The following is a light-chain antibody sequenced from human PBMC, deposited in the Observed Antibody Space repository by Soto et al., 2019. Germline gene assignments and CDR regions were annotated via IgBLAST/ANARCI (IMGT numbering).Light chain of an antibody. CDR2: KAS. CDR1: QSINTW. Sequence: DIPMTQSPSTLSASVGDRVTITCRASQSINTWLAWYQLKPGRAPKLLISKASTLESGVSSRFSGSGSGTGFTLTISSLQPDDFATYYCQQYQTYSQFGQGTKVEIK. V-gene: IGKV1-5*03. CDR3: QQYQTYSQ. J-gene: IGKJ1*01.